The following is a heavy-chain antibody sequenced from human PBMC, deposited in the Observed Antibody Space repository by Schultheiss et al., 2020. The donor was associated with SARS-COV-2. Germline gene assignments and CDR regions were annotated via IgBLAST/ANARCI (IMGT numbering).Heavy chain of an antibody. D-gene: IGHD3-16*01. V-gene: IGHV3-30*07. CDR1: GFTFSSYA. J-gene: IGHJ6*02. CDR3: ARDWGKNYYGMDV. CDR2: IWYDGSNK. Sequence: GESLKISCAASGFTFSSYAMHWVRQAPGKGLEWVAVIWYDGSNKYYADSVKGRFTISRDNSKNTLYLQMNSLRAEDTAVYYCARDWGKNYYGMDVWGQGTTVTVSS.